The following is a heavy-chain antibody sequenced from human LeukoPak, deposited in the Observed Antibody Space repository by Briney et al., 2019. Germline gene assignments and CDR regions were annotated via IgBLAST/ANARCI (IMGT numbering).Heavy chain of an antibody. V-gene: IGHV1-69*05. CDR3: ARVRPFEEAFDY. D-gene: IGHD3-3*02. CDR1: GGTFSSYA. Sequence: GASVKVSCKASGGTFSSYAISWVRQAPGQGREWMGRIIPIFGTANYAQKFQGRVTITTDESTSTAYMELSSLRSEDTAVYYCARVRPFEEAFDYWGQGTLVTVSS. J-gene: IGHJ4*02. CDR2: IIPIFGTA.